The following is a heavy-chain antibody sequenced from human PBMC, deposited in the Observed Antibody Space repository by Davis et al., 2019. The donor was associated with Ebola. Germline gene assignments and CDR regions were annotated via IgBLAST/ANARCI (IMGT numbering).Heavy chain of an antibody. CDR3: ARGQWLRSSLDY. CDR2: IYSSGST. CDR1: TFSSYW. Sequence: TFSSYWMSWVRQAPGQGLEWIGSIYSSGSTYYNPSLKSRVTISVDTSKNQFSLKLNSVTAADTAVYYCARGQWLRSSLDYWGQGTLVTVSS. V-gene: IGHV4-39*01. J-gene: IGHJ4*02. D-gene: IGHD5-12*01.